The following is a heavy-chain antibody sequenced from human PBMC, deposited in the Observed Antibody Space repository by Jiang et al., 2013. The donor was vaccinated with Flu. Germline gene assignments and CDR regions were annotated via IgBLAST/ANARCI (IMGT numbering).Heavy chain of an antibody. CDR2: IYYSGST. CDR3: ARLGYYDFWSGYYKGDYYYYGMDV. Sequence: GPGLVKPSETLSLTCTVSGGSISSSSYYWGWIRQPPGKGLEWIGSIYYSGSTYYNPSLKSRVTISVDTSKNQFSLKLSSVTAADTAVYYCARLGYYDFWSGYYKGDYYYYGMDVWGQGTTVTGLL. D-gene: IGHD3-3*01. CDR1: GGSISSSSYY. V-gene: IGHV4-39*01. J-gene: IGHJ6*02.